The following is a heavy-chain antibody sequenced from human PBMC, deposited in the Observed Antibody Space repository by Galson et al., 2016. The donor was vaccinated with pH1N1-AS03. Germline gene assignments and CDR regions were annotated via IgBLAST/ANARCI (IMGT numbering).Heavy chain of an antibody. CDR2: IKGDGSEK. CDR1: GFTFTGYW. J-gene: IGHJ4*02. D-gene: IGHD7-27*01. V-gene: IGHV3-7*01. Sequence: SLRLSCAASGFTFTGYWMSWVRQAPGKGLEWVANIKGDGSEKVYVDSVKGRFTISRDNAKSSLYLQMDSLRAEDTAVYYCARTNWFDYWGQGTLVTISS. CDR3: ARTNWFDY.